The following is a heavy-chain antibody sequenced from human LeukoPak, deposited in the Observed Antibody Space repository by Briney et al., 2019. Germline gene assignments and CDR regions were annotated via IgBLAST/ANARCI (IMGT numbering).Heavy chain of an antibody. V-gene: IGHV4-59*01. CDR3: ARAYYDSSGHNLDY. CDR2: IYYSGST. Sequence: SETLSLTCTVSGGSISSYYWSWIRQPPGKGLEWIGYIYYSGSTNYNPSLKSRVTISVDTSKNQFSLKLSSVTAADTAVYYCARAYYDSSGHNLDYWGQGTLVTVSS. J-gene: IGHJ4*02. D-gene: IGHD3-22*01. CDR1: GGSISSYY.